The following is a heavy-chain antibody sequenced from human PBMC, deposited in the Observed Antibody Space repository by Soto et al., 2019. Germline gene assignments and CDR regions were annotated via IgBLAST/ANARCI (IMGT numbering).Heavy chain of an antibody. CDR1: GYRVTSYW. D-gene: IGHD1-26*01. CDR2: IEPRDSYT. CDR3: ARVGATTLHYFDS. J-gene: IGHJ4*02. V-gene: IGHV5-10-1*01. Sequence: VEPLKVSCQVSGYRVTSYWLTGVRQMPGKGLECLGRIEPRDSYTNYSPSFQGHVTISVDKSINTAYLQWNSLKASDTAIYYCARVGATTLHYFDSWGQGTLVTVSS.